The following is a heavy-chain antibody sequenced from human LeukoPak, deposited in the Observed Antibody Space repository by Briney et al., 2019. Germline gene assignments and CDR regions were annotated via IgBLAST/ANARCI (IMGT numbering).Heavy chain of an antibody. D-gene: IGHD3-22*01. V-gene: IGHV3-33*01. Sequence: GRSLRLSCAASGFTFSSYGMHWVRQAPGKGLEGVADIWYDGSNKYYADSVKGRVTISRDNSKNPLYLQMNSLRAEDTAVYYCARERGWLNDYNWFDPWGQGTLVTVSS. CDR3: ARERGWLNDYNWFDP. J-gene: IGHJ5*02. CDR1: GFTFSSYG. CDR2: IWYDGSNK.